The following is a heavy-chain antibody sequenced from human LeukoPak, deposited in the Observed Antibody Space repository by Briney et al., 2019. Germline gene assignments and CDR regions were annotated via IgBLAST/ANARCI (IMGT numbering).Heavy chain of an antibody. CDR1: GGPISSYY. Sequence: SETLSLTCTVSGGPISSYYWNWIRQPPGKGLEWIGNIYYSGSANYNPSLKSRVTISVDTSKNQFSLRLSSVTAADTAVYYCASNKGQWLFSDWGQGTLVTVSS. J-gene: IGHJ4*02. D-gene: IGHD6-19*01. V-gene: IGHV4-59*08. CDR2: IYYSGSA. CDR3: ASNKGQWLFSD.